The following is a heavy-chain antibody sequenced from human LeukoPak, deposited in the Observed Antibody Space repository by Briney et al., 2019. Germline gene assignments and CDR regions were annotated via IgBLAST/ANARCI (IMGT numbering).Heavy chain of an antibody. J-gene: IGHJ6*03. CDR3: ARGVDYYGSGSYSYYYYYMDV. D-gene: IGHD3-10*01. V-gene: IGHV4-34*01. CDR1: GGSFSGYY. CDR2: INHSGST. Sequence: SETLSLTCAVYGGSFSGYYWSWIRQPPGKGLEWIGEINHSGSTNYNPSLKSRVTISVDTSKNQFSLKLSPVTAADTAVYYCARGVDYYGSGSYSYYYYYMDVWGKGTTVTVSS.